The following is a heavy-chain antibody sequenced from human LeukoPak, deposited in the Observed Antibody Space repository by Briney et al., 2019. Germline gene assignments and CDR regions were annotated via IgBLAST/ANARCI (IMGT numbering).Heavy chain of an antibody. CDR3: ARVAMSDSSGYCDY. Sequence: GGSLRLSCAASGFTFSDYAMHWVRQAPGKGLEWVAVIWYDGSNENYADSVRGRFTVSRDNSKRTLYLHMNSVRAEDTAVYYCARVAMSDSSGYCDYWGPGTLVTVSS. CDR1: GFTFSDYA. CDR2: IWYDGSNE. J-gene: IGHJ4*02. V-gene: IGHV3-33*01. D-gene: IGHD3-22*01.